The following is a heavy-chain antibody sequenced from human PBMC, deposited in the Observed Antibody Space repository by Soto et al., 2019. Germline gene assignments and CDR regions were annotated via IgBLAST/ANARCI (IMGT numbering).Heavy chain of an antibody. J-gene: IGHJ4*02. CDR2: ISYDGSNK. D-gene: IGHD6-6*01. V-gene: IGHV3-30-3*01. Sequence: QVQLVESGGGVVQPGRSLRLSCAASGFTFSSYAMHWVRQAPGKGLEWVAVISYDGSNKYYADSVKGRFTISRDNTKNTLYLQMNSLRAEDTAVYYCASPIAARPDYFDYWGQGTLVTVSS. CDR1: GFTFSSYA. CDR3: ASPIAARPDYFDY.